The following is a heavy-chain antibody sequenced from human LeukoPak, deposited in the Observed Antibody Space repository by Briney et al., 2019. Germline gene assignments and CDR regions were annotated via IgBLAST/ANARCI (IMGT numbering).Heavy chain of an antibody. CDR1: GGSISSYY. Sequence: SETLSLTCTASGGSISSYYWSWIRQPAGKGLEWIGRIYTSGSINYNPSLKSRVTMSVDTSKNQFSLKLSSVTAADTAVYYCAREKKGLLRFLEWSRRFLGFDYWGQGTLVTVSS. CDR3: AREKKGLLRFLEWSRRFLGFDY. D-gene: IGHD3-3*01. J-gene: IGHJ4*02. V-gene: IGHV4-4*07. CDR2: IYTSGSI.